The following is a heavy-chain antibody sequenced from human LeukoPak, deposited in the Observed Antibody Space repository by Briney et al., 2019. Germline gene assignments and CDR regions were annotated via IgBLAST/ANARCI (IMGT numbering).Heavy chain of an antibody. J-gene: IGHJ4*02. Sequence: SETLSLTCAVYGGSFSGYYWSWIRQPPGKGLEWIGEINHSGSTNYNPSLKSRVTISVDTSKNQFSLKLSSVTAADTAVYYCARQTRRYDSSGYRYFDYWGQGTLVTVSS. CDR3: ARQTRRYDSSGYRYFDY. V-gene: IGHV4-34*01. CDR2: INHSGST. CDR1: GGSFSGYY. D-gene: IGHD3-22*01.